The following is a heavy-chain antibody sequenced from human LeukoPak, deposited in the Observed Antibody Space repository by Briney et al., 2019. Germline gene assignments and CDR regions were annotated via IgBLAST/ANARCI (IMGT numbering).Heavy chain of an antibody. Sequence: SGPALVKPTQTLTLTRTFSGFSLSTSGMCVSWIRQPPGKALEWLALIDWDDDKYYSTSLKTRLTISKDTSKNQVVLTMTNMDPVDTATYYCARIRGVVAAGTGNYYYYGMDVWGQGTTVTVSS. D-gene: IGHD6-13*01. V-gene: IGHV2-70*01. CDR2: IDWDDDK. J-gene: IGHJ6*02. CDR1: GFSLSTSGMC. CDR3: ARIRGVVAAGTGNYYYYGMDV.